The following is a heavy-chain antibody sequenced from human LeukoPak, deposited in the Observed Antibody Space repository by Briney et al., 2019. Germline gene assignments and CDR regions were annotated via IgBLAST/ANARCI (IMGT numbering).Heavy chain of an antibody. CDR2: ITYSGST. CDR1: GGSISGYY. V-gene: IGHV4-59*08. D-gene: IGHD6-13*01. Sequence: SETLSLTCTVSGGSISGYYWSWIRQPPGQGLEWIDYITYSGSTNYNPSLKSRVTMSVDTSKNQFSLRLSSVTAADTAVYYCARHTDIAPLSSLKYWGQGTLVTVSS. J-gene: IGHJ4*02. CDR3: ARHTDIAPLSSLKY.